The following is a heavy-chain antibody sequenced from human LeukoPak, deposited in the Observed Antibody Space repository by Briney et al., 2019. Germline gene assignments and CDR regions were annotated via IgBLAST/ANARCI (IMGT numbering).Heavy chain of an antibody. V-gene: IGHV4-59*01. J-gene: IGHJ4*02. CDR2: IYYSGST. CDR3: ARHYYGSGSYYPFDY. D-gene: IGHD3-10*01. Sequence: SETLSLTCTVSGGSISSYYWSWIRQPPGKALEWIGYIYYSGSTNYNTSLKSRVTISVDTSKNQFSLKLSSVTAADTAVYYCARHYYGSGSYYPFDYWGQGTLVTVSS. CDR1: GGSISSYY.